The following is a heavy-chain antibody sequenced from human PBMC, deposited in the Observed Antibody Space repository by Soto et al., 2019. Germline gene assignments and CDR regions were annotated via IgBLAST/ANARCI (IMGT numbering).Heavy chain of an antibody. V-gene: IGHV3-11*01. D-gene: IGHD3-16*02. CDR2: ISSRSSTI. CDR1: GFTFSDYY. CDR3: AKALGELSPESFDY. Sequence: LRLSYAASGFTFSDYYMSWIRQAPGKGLEWVSYISSRSSTIFYADSVKGRFTISRDNFKNTLYLQMNSLRAEDTAVYYCAKALGELSPESFDYWGQGILVTVSS. J-gene: IGHJ4*02.